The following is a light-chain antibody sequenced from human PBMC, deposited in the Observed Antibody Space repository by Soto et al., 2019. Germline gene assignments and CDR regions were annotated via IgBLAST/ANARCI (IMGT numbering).Light chain of an antibody. V-gene: IGKV1-5*03. CDR1: QTISSW. CDR2: KAS. Sequence: DIQLTQSPYTLSASVGDRVTLTCRASQTISSWLAWYQQKPGKAPKLLIYKASTLESGVPSRFSGSGSETEFTLTISRLQPDDFATYFCHSRAFGQGTRLEI. CDR3: HSRA. J-gene: IGKJ5*01.